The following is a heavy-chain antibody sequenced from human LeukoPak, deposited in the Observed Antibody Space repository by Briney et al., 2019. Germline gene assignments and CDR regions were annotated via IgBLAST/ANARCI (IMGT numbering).Heavy chain of an antibody. J-gene: IGHJ4*02. V-gene: IGHV3-15*01. CDR3: ATLTYYYDSRGYYPY. D-gene: IGHD3-22*01. CDR1: GFTFTNAW. CDR2: IKSKTDGGTI. Sequence: PGGSLRLPCAASGFTFTNAWMSWVRQAPGKGLEWVGRIKSKTDGGTIEYAAPVKDRFTISRDDSKNTVYLQMKSLKTEDTGVYYCATLTYYYDSRGYYPYWGQGTLVTVSS.